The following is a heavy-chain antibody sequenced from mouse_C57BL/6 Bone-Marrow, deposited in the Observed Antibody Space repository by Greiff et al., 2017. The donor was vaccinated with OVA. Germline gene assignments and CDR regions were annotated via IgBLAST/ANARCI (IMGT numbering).Heavy chain of an antibody. J-gene: IGHJ4*01. CDR1: GYTFTSYW. CDR2: IYPGNSDT. Sequence: EVQLQQSGTVLARPGASVKMSCKTSGYTFTSYWMHWVKQRPGQGLEWIGAIYPGNSDTSYNQKFKGKAKLTAVTSASTAYMELSSLTNEDSAVYYCTRWDGFIFYAMDYWGQGTSVTVSS. D-gene: IGHD1-2*01. V-gene: IGHV1-5*01. CDR3: TRWDGFIFYAMDY.